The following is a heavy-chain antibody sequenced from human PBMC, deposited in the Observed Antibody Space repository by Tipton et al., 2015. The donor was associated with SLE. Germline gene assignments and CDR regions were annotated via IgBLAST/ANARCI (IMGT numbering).Heavy chain of an antibody. J-gene: IGHJ3*02. V-gene: IGHV3-30*02. CDR3: AKDDYYDRSWQGAFDI. CDR1: GFTFSSYG. Sequence: SLRLSCAASGFTFSSYGMHWVRQAPGKGLEWVAFIRYDGSKKYYADSVKGRFTISRDNSKNTLYLQMNSLRAEDTAVYYCAKDDYYDRSWQGAFDIWGQGTMVTV. CDR2: IRYDGSKK. D-gene: IGHD3-22*01.